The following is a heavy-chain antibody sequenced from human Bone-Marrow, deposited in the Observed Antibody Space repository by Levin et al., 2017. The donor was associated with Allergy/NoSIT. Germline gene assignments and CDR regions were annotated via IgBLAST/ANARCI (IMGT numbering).Heavy chain of an antibody. V-gene: IGHV3-7*01. J-gene: IGHJ3*02. Sequence: GESLKISCAASGFTFTTYWMTWVRRAPGKGLQWVANIQEDASEKNYGDSVKGRFTISRDNARNILYLHMNNLRVEDTAVYFCVRDENIQYNGVYYDALDIWGRGTVVTVSS. CDR1: GFTFTTYW. CDR3: VRDENIQYNGVYYDALDI. CDR2: IQEDASEK. D-gene: IGHD6-25*01.